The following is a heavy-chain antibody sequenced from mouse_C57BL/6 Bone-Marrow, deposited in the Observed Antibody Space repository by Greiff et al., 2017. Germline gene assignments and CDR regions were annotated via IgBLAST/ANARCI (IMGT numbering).Heavy chain of an antibody. CDR2: IYPGSGST. Sequence: QVQLQQPGAELVKPGASVQMSCKASGYTFTSYWITWVKQRPGQGLEWIGDIYPGSGSTNYNEKFKSKATLTVDTSSSTAYMQLSSLTSEDSAVYYCARPYYSNDWYFDVWGTGTTVTVSS. J-gene: IGHJ1*03. D-gene: IGHD2-5*01. CDR1: GYTFTSYW. V-gene: IGHV1-55*01. CDR3: ARPYYSNDWYFDV.